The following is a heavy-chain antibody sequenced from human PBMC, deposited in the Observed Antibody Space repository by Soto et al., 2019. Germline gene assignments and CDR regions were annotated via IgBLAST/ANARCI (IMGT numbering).Heavy chain of an antibody. CDR3: ATEADRDFNQCYYYAMGV. V-gene: IGHV4-61*08. CDR2: IYYSGTS. J-gene: IGHJ6*02. Sequence: QVQLQESGPQLVKPSETLALTCTVSGGSVTSGDYYWSWIRQPPGKGLEWIGYIYYSGTSNFDPALRRRVACSLDTSGIQVSLRLGSVTAADTAVYYCATEADRDFNQCYYYAMGVWGRGTEVIVSS. D-gene: IGHD6-19*01. CDR1: GGSVTSGDYY.